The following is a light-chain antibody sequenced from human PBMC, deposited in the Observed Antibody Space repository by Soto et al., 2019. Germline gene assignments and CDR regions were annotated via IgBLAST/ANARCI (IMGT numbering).Light chain of an antibody. Sequence: IVLTQSPATLSLSPGKRATLSCRASQNISNYLIWYQQRPGQAPRLLIYDVSNRATGIPARFSGSGSGTYSLITISSLEPEDFAVYYCQKGSNWPRTFGQGTKVEIK. CDR3: QKGSNWPRT. V-gene: IGKV3-11*01. CDR2: DVS. J-gene: IGKJ1*01. CDR1: QNISNY.